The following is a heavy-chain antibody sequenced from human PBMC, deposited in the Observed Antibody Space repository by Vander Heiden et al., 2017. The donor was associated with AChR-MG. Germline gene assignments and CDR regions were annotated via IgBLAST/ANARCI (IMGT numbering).Heavy chain of an antibody. CDR1: GFTFSSYA. Sequence: EVQLLESGGGLVQPGGSLRLSCAASGFTFSSYAMSWVRQAPGKGLEWVSAISGSGGSTYYADSVKGRFTISRDNSKNTLYLQMNSLRAEDTAVYYCANDPDNEYYYYGMDVWGQGTTVTVSS. D-gene: IGHD2-8*01. CDR3: ANDPDNEYYYYGMDV. CDR2: ISGSGGST. V-gene: IGHV3-23*01. J-gene: IGHJ6*02.